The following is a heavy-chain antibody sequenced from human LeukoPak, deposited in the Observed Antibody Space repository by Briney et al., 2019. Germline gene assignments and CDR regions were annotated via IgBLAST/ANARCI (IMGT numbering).Heavy chain of an antibody. CDR2: ISGSGIST. V-gene: IGHV3-23*01. Sequence: GGSLRLSCAASGFTFSSYWMSWVRQAPGKGLEWVSTISGSGISTYYADSVKGRFTISRDNSRNTLYLQMNSLRAEDTALYYCVKGDNNILTGYYNSFDYWGQGTLVTVSS. CDR3: VKGDNNILTGYYNSFDY. J-gene: IGHJ4*02. CDR1: GFTFSSYW. D-gene: IGHD3-9*01.